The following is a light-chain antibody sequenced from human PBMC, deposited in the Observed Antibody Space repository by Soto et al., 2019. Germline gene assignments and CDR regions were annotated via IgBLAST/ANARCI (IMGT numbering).Light chain of an antibody. V-gene: IGLV2-14*01. CDR2: EVS. J-gene: IGLJ1*01. CDR1: SSDVGGYNY. CDR3: SSYTSSSSYV. Sequence: SVLTQPASVSGSPGQPITISCTGTSSDVGGYNYVSWYQQHPGKAPKLMIYEVSNRPSGVSNRFSGSKSGNTASLTISGLQAEDEADYYCSSYTSSSSYVFGTGTKVTVL.